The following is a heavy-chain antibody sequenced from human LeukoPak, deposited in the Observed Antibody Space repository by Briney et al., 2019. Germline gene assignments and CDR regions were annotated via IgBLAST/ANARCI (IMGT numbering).Heavy chain of an antibody. J-gene: IGHJ4*02. CDR3: ARHDASGYYGLY. Sequence: PSETLSLTCTVSSGSISSSSYYWGWIRQPPGKGLEWIGNIYYSGSTYYNPSLKSRVTISVDTSKNQFSLKLSSVTAADTAVYYCARHDASGYYGLYWGQGTLVTVSS. V-gene: IGHV4-39*01. CDR1: SGSISSSSYY. CDR2: IYYSGST. D-gene: IGHD3-22*01.